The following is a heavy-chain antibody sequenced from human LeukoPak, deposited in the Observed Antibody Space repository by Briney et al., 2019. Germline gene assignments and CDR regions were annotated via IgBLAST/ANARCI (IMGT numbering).Heavy chain of an antibody. V-gene: IGHV3-73*01. D-gene: IGHD2-21*01. Sequence: GGSLRLSCAASGFTFSNAWMSWVRQVPGKGLEWVGRIRSKANSYATAYAASVKGRFTISRDDSKNTAYLQMNSLKTEDTAVYYCTSKYCGGDCSDYWGQGTLVTVSS. CDR3: TSKYCGGDCSDY. CDR2: IRSKANSYAT. J-gene: IGHJ4*02. CDR1: GFTFSNAW.